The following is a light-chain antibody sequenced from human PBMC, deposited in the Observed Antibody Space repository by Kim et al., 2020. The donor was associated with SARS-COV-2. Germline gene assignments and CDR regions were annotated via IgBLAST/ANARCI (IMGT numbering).Light chain of an antibody. Sequence: ASIGETVTITCRASESISRWLAWYQQKPGKAPKWLIQKAAILQSGVPSRFSGRGSATEFTLTISSLQPDDFATYFCQEHYSYSPAFGQGTKVDIK. CDR2: KAA. V-gene: IGKV1-5*03. J-gene: IGKJ1*01. CDR3: QEHYSYSPA. CDR1: ESISRW.